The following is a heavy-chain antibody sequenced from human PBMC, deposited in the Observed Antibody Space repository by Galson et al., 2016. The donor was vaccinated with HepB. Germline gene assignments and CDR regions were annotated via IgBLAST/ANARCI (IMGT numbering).Heavy chain of an antibody. D-gene: IGHD3-22*01. CDR1: GFTLTNYG. V-gene: IGHV3-33*01. CDR3: ARDSDTSGVHWYFDL. CDR2: IWSNGNNK. Sequence: SLRLSCAASGFTLTNYGMPWVRQAPGKGLEWVADIWSNGNNKYYADSVRGRFSVSRDQAKNTLFMQMNSLRAEETAVYYCARDSDTSGVHWYFDLWGRGTQVTVSS. J-gene: IGHJ2*01.